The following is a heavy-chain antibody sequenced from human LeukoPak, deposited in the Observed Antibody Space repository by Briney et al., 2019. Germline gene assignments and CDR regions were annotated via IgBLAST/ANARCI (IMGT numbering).Heavy chain of an antibody. V-gene: IGHV3-9*01. D-gene: IGHD1-1*01. CDR2: ISWNSGSI. CDR1: GFTFDDYG. J-gene: IGHJ4*02. Sequence: PGGSLRLSCAASGFTFDDYGMHWARQAPGKGLEWVSGISWNSGSIDFADSVKGRFTISRDNAKNSLYLQMNSLRAEDTAFYYCAKATGVSGNDFDYWGQGTLVTVSS. CDR3: AKATGVSGNDFDY.